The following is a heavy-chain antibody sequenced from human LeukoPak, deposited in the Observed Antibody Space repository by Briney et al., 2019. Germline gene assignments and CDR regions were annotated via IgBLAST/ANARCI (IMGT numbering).Heavy chain of an antibody. Sequence: GASVKVSCKASGYTFTSYDINWVRQATGQGLERMGWMNPNSGNTGYAQKFQGRVTMTRNISISTAYMELSSLRSEDTAVYYCARARLTRKYYYGLWGQGTLVTVSS. CDR3: ARARLTRKYYYGL. CDR2: MNPNSGNT. J-gene: IGHJ4*02. D-gene: IGHD3-10*01. V-gene: IGHV1-8*01. CDR1: GYTFTSYD.